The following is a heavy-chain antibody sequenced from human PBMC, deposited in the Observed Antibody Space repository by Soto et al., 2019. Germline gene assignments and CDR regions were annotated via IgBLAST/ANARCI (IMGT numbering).Heavy chain of an antibody. V-gene: IGHV3-7*01. CDR1: GFTFNRFW. CDR2: IKGDGSEK. CDR3: ATERDTRLSDN. D-gene: IGHD5-18*01. Sequence: GGSLRLSCAASGFTFNRFWMNWVRQAQGKGLEWVATIKGDGSEKQYADAVKGRFTVSRDNAKNLVYLQMDSLRADDTAISYSATERDTRLSDNWGLGTLVTVSS. J-gene: IGHJ4*02.